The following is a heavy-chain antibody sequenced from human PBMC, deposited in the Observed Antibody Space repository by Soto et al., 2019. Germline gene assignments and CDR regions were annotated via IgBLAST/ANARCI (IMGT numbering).Heavy chain of an antibody. Sequence: VQLVQSGAEVKKPGSSVKVSCKASGGTFSSYTISWVRQAPGQGLEWMGRIIPILGIANYAQKFQGRVTITADKSTSTAYMELSSLRSEDTAVYYCARGITMIVVVTDYYYGMDVWGQGTTVTVSS. CDR1: GGTFSSYT. D-gene: IGHD3-22*01. J-gene: IGHJ6*02. V-gene: IGHV1-69*02. CDR3: ARGITMIVVVTDYYYGMDV. CDR2: IIPILGIA.